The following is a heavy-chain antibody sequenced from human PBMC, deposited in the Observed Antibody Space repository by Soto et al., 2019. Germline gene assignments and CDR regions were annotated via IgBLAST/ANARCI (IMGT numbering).Heavy chain of an antibody. CDR3: ARYTWIQPLDY. V-gene: IGHV1-46*03. CDR1: GYTFTSYY. CDR2: INPSGGST. D-gene: IGHD5-18*01. J-gene: IGHJ4*02. Sequence: QVQLVQSGAEVKKPGASVKVSCKASGYTFTSYYMHWVRQAPGQGLEWMGIINPSGGSTSYAQKFQGXXTXTXDTSTSTVYMELSSLRSEDTAVYYCARYTWIQPLDYWGQGTLVTVSS.